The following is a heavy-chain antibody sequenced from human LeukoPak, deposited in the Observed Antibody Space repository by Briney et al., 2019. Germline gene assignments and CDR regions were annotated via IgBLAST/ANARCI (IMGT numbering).Heavy chain of an antibody. J-gene: IGHJ4*02. CDR2: FSTSSSHI. CDR3: AREHNYGGNWKGGDFDY. D-gene: IGHD4-23*01. Sequence: PGGSLRLSCAASGFSFSNHAMSWVRQAPGKGLKWVSSFSTSSSHIYYADSVKGRFTVSRDNAKDSLYLQMNSLRAEDTAVYYCAREHNYGGNWKGGDFDYWGQGTLVTVSS. CDR1: GFSFSNHA. V-gene: IGHV3-21*01.